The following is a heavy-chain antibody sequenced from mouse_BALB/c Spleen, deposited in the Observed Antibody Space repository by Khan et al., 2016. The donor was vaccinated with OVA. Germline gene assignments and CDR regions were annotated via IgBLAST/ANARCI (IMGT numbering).Heavy chain of an antibody. J-gene: IGHJ3*01. CDR3: ARSPFAY. Sequence: QVRLQQSGAELVRPGASVKLSCEASGYTFTSYWMNWVKQSPEQGLEWIGRIDPYDSETHYNQNFKDKAILTVDKSSSTAYMQLSSLTSEDSAVYFCARSPFAYWGQGTLVTVSA. CDR1: GYTFTSYW. CDR2: IDPYDSET. V-gene: IGHV1-52*01.